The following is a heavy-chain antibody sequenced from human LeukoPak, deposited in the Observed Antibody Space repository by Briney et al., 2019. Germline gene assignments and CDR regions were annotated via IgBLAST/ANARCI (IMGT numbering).Heavy chain of an antibody. Sequence: KLGGSLPISGQGSGSPFTSYWIGWVRQLPGKGLEWMGIIYPGDSDTRYSPSFHGQVTISADTSISSPSLQWSSLKASDTARYDCARPWGGVGAVDYWGQGTLVTVSS. J-gene: IGHJ4*02. CDR1: GSPFTSYW. CDR3: ARPWGGVGAVDY. CDR2: IYPGDSDT. D-gene: IGHD1-26*01. V-gene: IGHV5-51*01.